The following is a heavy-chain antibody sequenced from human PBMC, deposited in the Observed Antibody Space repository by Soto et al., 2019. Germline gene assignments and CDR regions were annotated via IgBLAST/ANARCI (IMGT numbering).Heavy chain of an antibody. Sequence: GGSLRLSCAASGFTFSSYAMSWVRQAPGKGLEWVSAISGSGGSTYYADSVKGRFTISRDNSKNTLYLQMNSPRAEDTAVYYCAKGGLYYDYIWGSYVLDYWGQGTLVTVSS. CDR1: GFTFSSYA. J-gene: IGHJ4*02. CDR2: ISGSGGST. V-gene: IGHV3-23*01. D-gene: IGHD3-16*01. CDR3: AKGGLYYDYIWGSYVLDY.